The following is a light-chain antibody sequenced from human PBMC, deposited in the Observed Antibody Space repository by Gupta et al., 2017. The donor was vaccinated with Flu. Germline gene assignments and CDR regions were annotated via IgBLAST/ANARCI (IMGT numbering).Light chain of an antibody. CDR3: QHYDWEPRT. Sequence: ERATIESESSPSVVSSTDNKNYVAWYQQKPGQSPKLLIYGASTRECGVPNRCSGSGSGKDFTLTISSLQDEGVADYYWQHYDWEPRTFGQGTKVEIK. V-gene: IGKV4-1*01. CDR2: GAS. CDR1: PSVVSSTDNKNY. J-gene: IGKJ1*01.